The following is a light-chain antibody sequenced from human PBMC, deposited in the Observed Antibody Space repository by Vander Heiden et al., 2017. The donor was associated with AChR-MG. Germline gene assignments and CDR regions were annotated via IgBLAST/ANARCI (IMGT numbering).Light chain of an antibody. CDR3: HQYNNWPHT. Sequence: EIMMTQSPATLSVSPGERATLSCRASQSVSISLAWYQQRPGRAPRVLIYGASTRATGIPARFSGSGSGTEFTLTISSLGSEDSAIYYCHQYNNWPHTFGQGTELEIK. CDR1: QSVSIS. J-gene: IGKJ2*01. V-gene: IGKV3-15*01. CDR2: GAS.